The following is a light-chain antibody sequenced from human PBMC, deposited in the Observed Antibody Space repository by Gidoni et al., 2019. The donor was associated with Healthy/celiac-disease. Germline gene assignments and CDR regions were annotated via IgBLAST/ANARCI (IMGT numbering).Light chain of an antibody. CDR3: QQSYSTPRT. Sequence: DIQMTQSPSSLSASVGDRVTITCRASQSISSYLNWYQQKPGKAPKLLIYAASSLQSGVPSRFSGSGSGTDFTLTISSLQPDDFATYYCQQSYSTPRTFXQXTKLEIK. V-gene: IGKV1-39*01. CDR2: AAS. J-gene: IGKJ2*01. CDR1: QSISSY.